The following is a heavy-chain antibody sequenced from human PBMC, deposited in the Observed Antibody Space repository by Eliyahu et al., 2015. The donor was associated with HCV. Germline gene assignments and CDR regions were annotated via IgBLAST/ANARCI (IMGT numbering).Heavy chain of an antibody. J-gene: IGHJ6*02. V-gene: IGHV4-59*11. CDR2: IFYSGDT. Sequence: QVQLQESGPGLVRPSETLSLTCTVSGTSLSDHYWSWIRQPPGKGLEWMGYIFYSGDTDYNPSLKSRVSISVDTSKNQFSLLLTSVTAADTAMYYCARNKIXMIQGIVRLAGMDVWGQGTTVTVSS. CDR1: GTSLSDHY. CDR3: ARNKIXMIQGIVRLAGMDV. D-gene: IGHD3-22*01.